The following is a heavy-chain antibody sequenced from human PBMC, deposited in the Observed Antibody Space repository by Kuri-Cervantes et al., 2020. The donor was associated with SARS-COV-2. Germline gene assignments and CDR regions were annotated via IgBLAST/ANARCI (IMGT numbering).Heavy chain of an antibody. CDR1: GYTFTGYY. V-gene: IGHV1-2*02. D-gene: IGHD2-21*01. CDR3: AKDLYCGGDCYPGFDY. J-gene: IGHJ4*02. Sequence: ASVKVSCKASGYTFTGYYMHWVRQAPGQGLEWMGWINPNSGGTNYAQKFQGRVTMTRDTSISTAYMELSRLRSDDTAVYYCAKDLYCGGDCYPGFDYWGQGTLVTVSS. CDR2: INPNSGGT.